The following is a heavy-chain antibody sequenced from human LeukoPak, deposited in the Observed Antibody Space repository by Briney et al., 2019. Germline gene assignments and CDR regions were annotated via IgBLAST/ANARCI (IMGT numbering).Heavy chain of an antibody. J-gene: IGHJ4*02. V-gene: IGHV4-59*01. D-gene: IGHD3-3*01. Sequence: ASETLSLTCTVSGGSISSYYWSWIRQPPGKGLEWIGYTYYSGSTNYNPSLKSRVTISVDTSKNQFSLKLSSVTAADTAVYYCARGSGSGYYWEGELPTPYYFDYWGQGTLVTVSS. CDR3: ARGSGSGYYWEGELPTPYYFDY. CDR1: GGSISSYY. CDR2: TYYSGST.